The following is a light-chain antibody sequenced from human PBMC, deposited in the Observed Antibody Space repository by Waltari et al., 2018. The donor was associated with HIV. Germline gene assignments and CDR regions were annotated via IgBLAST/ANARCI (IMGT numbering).Light chain of an antibody. J-gene: IGLJ2*01. CDR2: EVS. CDR3: SSFTTSNSLL. V-gene: IGLV2-14*01. CDR1: SSCVGAYNY. Sequence: QSALTQPASVSGSPGQSTTVSCTGTSSCVGAYNYVSWYQQTPGTAPKLVIYEVSNRPSGISYRFSGSKSGNTASLTISGLQTEDEGDYYCSSFTTSNSLLFGGGTKVTVL.